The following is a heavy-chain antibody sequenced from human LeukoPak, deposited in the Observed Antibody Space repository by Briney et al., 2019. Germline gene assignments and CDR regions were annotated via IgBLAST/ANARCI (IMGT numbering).Heavy chain of an antibody. Sequence: GASVKVSCKASGYTFTSYGISWVRQAPGQGLEWMGRINPNSGDTNHAQKFQGRVAMTRDTSISTAFMELTRLRSDDTAVYYCARDYCSSTSCLFDYWGQGTLVTVSS. D-gene: IGHD2-2*01. CDR1: GYTFTSYG. CDR2: INPNSGDT. J-gene: IGHJ4*02. V-gene: IGHV1-2*06. CDR3: ARDYCSSTSCLFDY.